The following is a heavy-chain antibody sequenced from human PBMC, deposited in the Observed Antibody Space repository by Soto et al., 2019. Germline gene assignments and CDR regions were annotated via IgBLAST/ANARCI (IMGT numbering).Heavy chain of an antibody. CDR3: AREHYGNSAWFDP. V-gene: IGHV1-8*02. CDR2: MNPNSGNT. J-gene: IGHJ5*02. Sequence: ASVKVSCKASGYTSTTYGVNWVRQATGQGLEWMGWMNPNSGNTGYAQKFQGRVTMTRNTSISTAYMELSSLRSEDTAVYYCAREHYGNSAWFDPWGQGTLVTVSS. D-gene: IGHD3-10*01. CDR1: GYTSTTYG.